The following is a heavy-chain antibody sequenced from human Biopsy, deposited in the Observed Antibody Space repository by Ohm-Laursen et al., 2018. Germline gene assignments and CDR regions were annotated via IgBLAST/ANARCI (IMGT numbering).Heavy chain of an antibody. J-gene: IGHJ2*01. CDR1: GASVKTSGYF. Sequence: SQTLSLTCSVSGASVKTSGYFWAWIRQRPGKGLEWIGPISYNERTHYNPSLTSRLAISFDTSNNRISLQLRSVSVADTAVYYCVREPKTGTAEAWYFDLWGRGSPVTVPS. V-gene: IGHV4-31*03. CDR3: VREPKTGTAEAWYFDL. D-gene: IGHD3-9*01. CDR2: ISYNERT.